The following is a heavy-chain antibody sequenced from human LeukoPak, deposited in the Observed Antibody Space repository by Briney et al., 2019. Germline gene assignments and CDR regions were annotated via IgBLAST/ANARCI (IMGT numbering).Heavy chain of an antibody. V-gene: IGHV4-34*01. D-gene: IGHD3-10*01. CDR1: GGSFSNYD. CDR2: INHSGST. J-gene: IGHJ4*02. CDR3: ARHKPRMRRSWITMVRGVIGGRSGYFDY. Sequence: IPSETLSLTCGVYGGSFSNYDWNWIRQPPGKGLEWIGEINHSGSTSYNPSLKSRVTISVDTSKNQFSLKLSSVTAADTAVYYCARHKPRMRRSWITMVRGVIGGRSGYFDYWGQGTLVTVSS.